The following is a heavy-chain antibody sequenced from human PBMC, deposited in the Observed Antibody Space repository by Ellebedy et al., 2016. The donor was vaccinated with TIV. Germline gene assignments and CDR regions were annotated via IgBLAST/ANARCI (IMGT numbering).Heavy chain of an antibody. J-gene: IGHJ5*02. Sequence: GESLKISXAASGFTFSSYSMHWVRQAPGKGLEWVAVIWYDGSNKYYADSVKGRFTISRDNSKNTLYLQMNSLRAEDTAVYYCARERELGYCSGGSCREFDPWGQGTLVTVSS. CDR2: IWYDGSNK. D-gene: IGHD2-15*01. CDR1: GFTFSSYS. V-gene: IGHV3-33*08. CDR3: ARERELGYCSGGSCREFDP.